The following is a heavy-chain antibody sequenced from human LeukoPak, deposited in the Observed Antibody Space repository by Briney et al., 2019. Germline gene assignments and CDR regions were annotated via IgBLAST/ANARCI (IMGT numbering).Heavy chain of an antibody. Sequence: PSETLSLTCAVYGGSFSGYYWSWIRQPPGKGLEWIGEINHSGSTNYNPSLKSRVTISVDTSKNQFSLKLSSVTAADTAVYYCARPLGYCSSTSCSNWFDPWGQGTLVTVSS. CDR1: GGSFSGYY. CDR2: INHSGST. CDR3: ARPLGYCSSTSCSNWFDP. V-gene: IGHV4-34*01. J-gene: IGHJ5*02. D-gene: IGHD2-2*01.